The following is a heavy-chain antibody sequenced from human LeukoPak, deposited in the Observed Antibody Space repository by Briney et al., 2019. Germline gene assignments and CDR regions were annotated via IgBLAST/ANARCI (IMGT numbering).Heavy chain of an antibody. CDR3: ARGRGTSGYYYDY. D-gene: IGHD3-22*01. Sequence: PGGSLRLSCAASGFTFRTYWMHWVRQAPGKGLGWVSHIITDGRSTNYADSVKGRFTISRDNAKNTLYLEMDSLRVEDTAVYYCARGRGTSGYYYDYWGQGILVTVSS. CDR2: IITDGRST. V-gene: IGHV3-74*01. J-gene: IGHJ4*02. CDR1: GFTFRTYW.